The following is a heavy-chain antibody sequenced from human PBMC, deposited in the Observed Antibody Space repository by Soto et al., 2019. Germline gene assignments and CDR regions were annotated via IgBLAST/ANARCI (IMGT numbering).Heavy chain of an antibody. CDR3: ARLRYHYETNKSDNRDYGMDV. V-gene: IGHV4-4*02. CDR2: IFHSGST. D-gene: IGHD3-16*01. J-gene: IGHJ6*02. CDR1: GDSIRSDSW. Sequence: QVRLQESGPGLVKPSGTLSLTCGVSGDSIRSDSWWTWVRQSPGKGLEWIGGIFHSGSTNYNPSLKSRVTISVDKSKNEFSLQLTSVTAADTAVYFCARLRYHYETNKSDNRDYGMDVWGPGTTVTVSS.